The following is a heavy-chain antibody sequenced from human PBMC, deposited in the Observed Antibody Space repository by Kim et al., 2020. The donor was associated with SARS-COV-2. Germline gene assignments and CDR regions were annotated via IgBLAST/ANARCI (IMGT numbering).Heavy chain of an antibody. J-gene: IGHJ4*02. D-gene: IGHD3-10*01. V-gene: IGHV3-33*01. CDR2: IWYDGSNK. CDR3: ARDFRFGELSQDFDY. CDR1: GFTFSSYG. Sequence: GGSLRLSCAASGFTFSSYGMHWVRQAPGKGLEWVAVIWYDGSNKYYADSVKGRFTISRDNSKNTLYLQMNSLRAEDTAVYYCARDFRFGELSQDFDYWGQGTLVTVSS.